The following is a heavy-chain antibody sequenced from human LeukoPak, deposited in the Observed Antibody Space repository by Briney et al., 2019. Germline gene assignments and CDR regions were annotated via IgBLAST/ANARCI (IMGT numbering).Heavy chain of an antibody. CDR1: GYTFTSYG. J-gene: IGHJ4*02. CDR2: ISAYNGNT. D-gene: IGHD5-24*01. V-gene: IGHV1-18*01. CDR3: ARDRFGDGWRY. Sequence: GASVTLSCKASGYTFTSYGISWVRQAPGQGLEWMGWISAYNGNTNYAQKLQARVTMTTDTSTSTAYMELRSLRSDDTAVYYCARDRFGDGWRYWGQGTLVTVSS.